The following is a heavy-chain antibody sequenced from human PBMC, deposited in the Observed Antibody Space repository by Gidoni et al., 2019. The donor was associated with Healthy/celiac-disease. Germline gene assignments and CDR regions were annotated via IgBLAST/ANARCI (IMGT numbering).Heavy chain of an antibody. Sequence: QVQLQESGPGLVQPSETLSLHCTVSGGSISSYYWSWIRQPPGKGLEWIGYIYYSGSTNYNPSLKSRVTISVDTSKNQFSLKLSSVTAADTAVYYCAGSGHQGAFDIWGQGTMVTVSS. CDR3: AGSGHQGAFDI. V-gene: IGHV4-59*01. J-gene: IGHJ3*02. CDR1: GGSISSYY. D-gene: IGHD3-3*01. CDR2: IYYSGST.